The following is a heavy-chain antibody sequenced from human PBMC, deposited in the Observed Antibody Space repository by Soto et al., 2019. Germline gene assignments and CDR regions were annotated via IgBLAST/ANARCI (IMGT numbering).Heavy chain of an antibody. CDR1: GGSISSYY. D-gene: IGHD3-10*01. CDR2: IYYSGST. Sequence: SETLSLTCTVSGGSISSYYWSWIRQPPGKGLEWIGYIYYSGSTNYNPSLKSRVTISVDTSKNQFSLKLSSVTAADTAVYYCALSVGVSDFDYWGQGTLVTVSS. CDR3: ALSVGVSDFDY. V-gene: IGHV4-59*01. J-gene: IGHJ4*02.